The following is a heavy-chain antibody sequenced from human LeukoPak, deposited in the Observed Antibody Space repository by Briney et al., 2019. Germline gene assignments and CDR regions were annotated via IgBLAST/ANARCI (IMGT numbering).Heavy chain of an antibody. D-gene: IGHD4-17*01. J-gene: IGHJ3*02. Sequence: PGGSLRLSCAVSGFTFSTYSMTWVRQAPGKGLEWVSSISSSSRNTYYADSVRGRFTISRDNAKNSLYLQMNSLRAEDTAVYFCARVGDADIWGQGTMVTVSS. CDR1: GFTFSTYS. CDR3: ARVGDADI. CDR2: ISSSSRNT. V-gene: IGHV3-21*01.